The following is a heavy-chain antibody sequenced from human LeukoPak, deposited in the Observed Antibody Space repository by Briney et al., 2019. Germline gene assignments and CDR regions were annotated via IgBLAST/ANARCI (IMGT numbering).Heavy chain of an antibody. CDR3: ARSRLRWARDDAFDI. CDR2: ISSSSSYI. D-gene: IGHD4-23*01. Sequence: GGSLRLSCAASGFTFSSYSMNWVRQAPGKGLEWVSSISSSSSYIYYADSVKGRFTISRDNAKNSLYLQMNSLRAEDTAVYYCARSRLRWARDDAFDIWGQGTMVTVSS. J-gene: IGHJ3*02. V-gene: IGHV3-21*01. CDR1: GFTFSSYS.